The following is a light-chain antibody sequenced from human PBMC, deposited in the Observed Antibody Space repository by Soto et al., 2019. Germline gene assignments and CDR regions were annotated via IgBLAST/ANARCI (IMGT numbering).Light chain of an antibody. CDR2: AAS. Sequence: DIQMTQSPSSLSASVGDRVTITCRASQRISTYLNWYQQKPGKAPKLLIFAASSLQSGVPSRFSGSGSGTEFTLTITSLQSEDFAVYWCQQYNNWPLTFGPGTRLEIK. V-gene: IGKV1-39*01. CDR3: QQYNNWPLT. CDR1: QRISTY. J-gene: IGKJ5*01.